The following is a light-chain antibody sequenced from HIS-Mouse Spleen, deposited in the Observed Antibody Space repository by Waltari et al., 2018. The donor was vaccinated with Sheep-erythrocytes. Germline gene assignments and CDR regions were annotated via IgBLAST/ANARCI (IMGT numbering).Light chain of an antibody. J-gene: IGLJ2*01. CDR3: CSYAGSSTLV. CDR2: DGS. Sequence: QSALTQPASVSGSPGQSITISCTGTSSDVGRYNLVSWYQQHPGKAPKLMIYDGSKRPSGFSTRLSGSKSGNTASLTISGLQAEDEADYYCCSYAGSSTLVFGGGTKLTVL. CDR1: SSDVGRYNL. V-gene: IGLV2-23*01.